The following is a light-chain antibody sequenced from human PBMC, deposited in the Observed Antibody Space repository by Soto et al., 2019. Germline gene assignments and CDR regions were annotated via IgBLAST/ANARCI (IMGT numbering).Light chain of an antibody. CDR2: GAS. V-gene: IGKV3-15*01. CDR1: QSISTF. CDR3: QQYNNWPRT. Sequence: ELVMTQSPATLSVAPGEGATLSCRASQSISTFLAWYQQKPGQAPRLLIYGASTRATGIPARFSGSGSGTEFTLTISSLQSEDFAVYYCQQYNNWPRTFGQGTKVEIK. J-gene: IGKJ1*01.